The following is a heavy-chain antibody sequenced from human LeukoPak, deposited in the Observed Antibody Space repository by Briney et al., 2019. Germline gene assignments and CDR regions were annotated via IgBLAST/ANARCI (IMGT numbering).Heavy chain of an antibody. J-gene: IGHJ4*02. CDR2: TYYRSKWNN. CDR3: ARASLQSVYFDC. CDR1: GDSVSSNGFA. Sequence: SQTLSLTCAISGDSVSSNGFAWSWIRQSPSRGLEWLGRTYYRSKWNNDYAVSVKSRITIIPDTSKNQFSLQLNSVTPEDTAVYYCARASLQSVYFDCWGQGTLVTVSS. V-gene: IGHV6-1*01.